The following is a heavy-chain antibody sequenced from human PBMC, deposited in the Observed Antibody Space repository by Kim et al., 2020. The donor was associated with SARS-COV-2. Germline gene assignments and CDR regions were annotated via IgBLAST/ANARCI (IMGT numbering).Heavy chain of an antibody. Sequence: GGSLRLSCAASGFTFSSYSMNWVRQAPGKGLEWVSSISSSSSYIYYADSVKGRFTISRDNAKNSLYLQMNSLRAEDTAVYYCARSLFGELWPDYFDYWGQGTLVTVSS. CDR1: GFTFSSYS. V-gene: IGHV3-21*01. CDR2: ISSSSSYI. J-gene: IGHJ4*02. CDR3: ARSLFGELWPDYFDY. D-gene: IGHD3-10*01.